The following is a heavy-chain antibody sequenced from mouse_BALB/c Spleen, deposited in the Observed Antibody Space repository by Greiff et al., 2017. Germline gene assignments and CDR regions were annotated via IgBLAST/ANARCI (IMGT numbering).Heavy chain of an antibody. V-gene: IGHV1-7*01. CDR3: ASFITTVEAWFAY. J-gene: IGHJ3*01. CDR1: GYTFTSYW. D-gene: IGHD1-1*01. Sequence: VQLQQSGAELAKPGASVKMSCKASGYTFTSYWMHWVQQRPGQGLEWIGYINPSTGYTEYKQKFKDKATLTADKSSSTAYMQLSSLTSEDSAVYYCASFITTVEAWFAYWGQGTLVTVSA. CDR2: INPSTGYT.